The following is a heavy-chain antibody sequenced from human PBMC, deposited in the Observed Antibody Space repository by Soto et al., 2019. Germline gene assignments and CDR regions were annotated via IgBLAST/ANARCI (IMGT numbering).Heavy chain of an antibody. V-gene: IGHV3-7*04. CDR2: IKQDGSEK. CDR3: ARGNNYYDSSGYLDY. J-gene: IGHJ4*02. D-gene: IGHD3-22*01. Sequence: GGSLRLSCAASGFTFSSYWMSWVRQAPGKGLEWVANIKQDGSEKYYVDSVKGRFIISRDNAKNSLYLQMNSLRAEDTAVYYCARGNNYYDSSGYLDYWGQGTLVTVSS. CDR1: GFTFSSYW.